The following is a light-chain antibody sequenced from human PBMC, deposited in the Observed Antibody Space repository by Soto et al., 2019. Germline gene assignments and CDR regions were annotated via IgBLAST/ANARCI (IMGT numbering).Light chain of an antibody. CDR3: SSYTSTPSGV. J-gene: IGLJ2*01. Sequence: QTVVTQPASVSGSPGQSITISCTGTSSDVGAYNYVSWYQQHPGEAPKLLIYDVSYRPSGISKRFSGSKSGNTASLTISGLQAEDEADYYCSSYTSTPSGVFGGGTKLTVL. CDR1: SSDVGAYNY. CDR2: DVS. V-gene: IGLV2-14*01.